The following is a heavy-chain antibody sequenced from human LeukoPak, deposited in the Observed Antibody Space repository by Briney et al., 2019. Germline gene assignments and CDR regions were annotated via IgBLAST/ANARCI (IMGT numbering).Heavy chain of an antibody. Sequence: SETLSLTCTVSGGSISSSSYYWGWIRQPPGKGLEWIGSIYYSGSTYYNPSLKSRVTISVDTSKNQFSLKLSSVTAADTAVYYCARAYHSSWYLNWFDPWGQGTLVTVSS. D-gene: IGHD6-13*01. J-gene: IGHJ5*02. V-gene: IGHV4-39*01. CDR3: ARAYHSSWYLNWFDP. CDR2: IYYSGST. CDR1: GGSISSSSYY.